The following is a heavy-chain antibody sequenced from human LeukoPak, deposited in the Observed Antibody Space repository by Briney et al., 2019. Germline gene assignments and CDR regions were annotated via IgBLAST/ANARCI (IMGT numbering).Heavy chain of an antibody. CDR1: GGSFSGYY. J-gene: IGHJ6*03. D-gene: IGHD6-13*01. CDR3: ARVPAAGYYYYYYMDV. Sequence: PSETLSLTCAVYGGSFSGYYWSWIRQPPGKGLEWIGEINHSGSTNYNPSLKSRVTISVDTSKNQFSLELSSVTAADTAVYYCARVPAAGYYYYYYMDVWGKGTTVTVSS. CDR2: INHSGST. V-gene: IGHV4-34*01.